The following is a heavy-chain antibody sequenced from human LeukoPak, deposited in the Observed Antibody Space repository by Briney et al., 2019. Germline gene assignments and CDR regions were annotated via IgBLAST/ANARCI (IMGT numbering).Heavy chain of an antibody. J-gene: IGHJ4*02. CDR3: ASFSGSYSYFDY. CDR2: IYHSGST. V-gene: IGHV4-38-2*02. D-gene: IGHD1-26*01. CDR1: GYSISSGYY. Sequence: SETLSLTCTVSGYSISSGYYWGWIRQPPGKGLEWIGSIYHSGSTYYNPSLKSRVTISVDTSKNQFSLKLSSVTAADTAVYYCASFSGSYSYFDYWGQGTLVTVSS.